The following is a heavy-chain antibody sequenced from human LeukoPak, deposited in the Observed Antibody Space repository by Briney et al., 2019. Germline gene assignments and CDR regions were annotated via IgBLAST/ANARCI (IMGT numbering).Heavy chain of an antibody. J-gene: IGHJ4*02. V-gene: IGHV4-34*01. D-gene: IGHD2-2*01. CDR3: ARGRIGYCSSTSCYFYGYFDY. CDR2: INHSGST. Sequence: SETLSLTCAVYGGSLSGYYWSWIRQPPGKGLEWIGEINHSGSTNYNPSLKSRVTISVDTSKNQFSLKLSSVTAADTAVYYCARGRIGYCSSTSCYFYGYFDYWGQGTLVTVSS. CDR1: GGSLSGYY.